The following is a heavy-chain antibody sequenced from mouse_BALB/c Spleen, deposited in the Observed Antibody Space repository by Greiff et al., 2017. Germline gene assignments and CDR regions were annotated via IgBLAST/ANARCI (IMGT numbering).Heavy chain of an antibody. CDR3: ARDQVRRGMDY. CDR1: GFTFSSYA. Sequence: EVKLVESGGGLVKPGGSLKLSCAASGFTFSSYAMSWVRQTPEKRLEWVASISSGGSTYYPDSVKGRFTISRDNARNILYLQMSSLRSEDTAMYYCARDQVRRGMDYWGQGTSVTVAS. V-gene: IGHV5-6-5*01. CDR2: ISSGGST. D-gene: IGHD2-14*01. J-gene: IGHJ4*01.